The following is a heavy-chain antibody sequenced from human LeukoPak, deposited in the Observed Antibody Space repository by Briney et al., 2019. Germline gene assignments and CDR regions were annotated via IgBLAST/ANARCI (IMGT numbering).Heavy chain of an antibody. Sequence: ASVKVSCKVSGYTLTELSMHWVRQAPGKGLEWMGVSDTEDGETIYAQKFQGRVTMTEDTSIDTAYMEVSGLTSEDTAVYYCATGSGFFGYYYYYMDVWGKGTTVTVSS. CDR3: ATGSGFFGYYYYYMDV. J-gene: IGHJ6*03. CDR1: GYTLTELS. CDR2: SDTEDGET. V-gene: IGHV1-24*01. D-gene: IGHD3-10*01.